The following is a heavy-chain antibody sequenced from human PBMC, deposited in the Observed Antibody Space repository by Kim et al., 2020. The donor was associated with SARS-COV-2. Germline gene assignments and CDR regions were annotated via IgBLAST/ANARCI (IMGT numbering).Heavy chain of an antibody. CDR2: IRSRASNYAT. D-gene: IGHD2-21*01. J-gene: IGHJ4*02. CDR3: ASLGEDFGM. CDR1: GFTFSAYA. Sequence: GGSLRLSCAASGFTFSAYAIHWVRQASGKRLEWVGRIRSRASNYATAYAASVKGRFTISRDDSKNTAFLQMSSLETEDSVVYYCASLGEDFGMRGQGTLVTVSS. V-gene: IGHV3-73*01.